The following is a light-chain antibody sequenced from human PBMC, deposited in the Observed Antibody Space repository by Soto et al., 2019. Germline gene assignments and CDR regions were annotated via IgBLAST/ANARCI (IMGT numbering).Light chain of an antibody. CDR3: SSYSISTAYL. CDR2: EVS. Sequence: QSVLTQPASVSGSPGPSITISCTGTSSDVGGYHYVSWYQLLPGKAPKLILFEVSIRPSGVSYRFSGSKSGNTASLTISGLQAEDEADYFCSSYSISTAYLFGTGTQLTVL. J-gene: IGLJ7*01. V-gene: IGLV2-14*01. CDR1: SSDVGGYHY.